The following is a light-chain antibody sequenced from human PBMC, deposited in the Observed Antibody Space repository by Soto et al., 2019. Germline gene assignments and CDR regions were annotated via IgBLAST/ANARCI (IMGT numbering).Light chain of an antibody. CDR3: ISYTRSSTRYV. J-gene: IGLJ1*01. V-gene: IGLV2-14*01. CDR2: DVS. CDR1: SSAVGGYNY. Sequence: QSALTQPASVSGSPGQSITISCTGTSSAVGGYNYVSWYQQHPGKAPKLMIYDVSNRPSGVSNRFSGSESGDSASLTISGLQAEDEADYYCISYTRSSTRYVFGTGTKLTVL.